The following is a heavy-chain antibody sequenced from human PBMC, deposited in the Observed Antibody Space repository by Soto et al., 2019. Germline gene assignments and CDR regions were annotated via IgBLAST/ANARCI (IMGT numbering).Heavy chain of an antibody. V-gene: IGHV1-3*01. CDR1: GYTFTSYA. CDR3: ARAISSSDFYYYYYMDV. D-gene: IGHD6-6*01. Sequence: QVQLVQSGAEVKKPGASVKVSCKASGYTFTSYAMHWLRQTPGQRLEWMGRINAGNGNTKYSPKFQGRVTITSDTSASTAFMELSIVRSEDTAVYYCARAISSSDFYYYYYMDVWGKGTTVTVSS. CDR2: INAGNGNT. J-gene: IGHJ6*03.